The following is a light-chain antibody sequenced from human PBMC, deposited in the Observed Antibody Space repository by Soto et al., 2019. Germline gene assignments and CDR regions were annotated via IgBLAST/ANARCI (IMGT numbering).Light chain of an antibody. CDR3: AAWDDSLNGAV. J-gene: IGLJ7*01. CDR2: EVT. V-gene: IGLV2-8*01. Sequence: QSALTQPPSASGSPGQSVTISCTGTSSDVGAYNYVSWYQQHPGKAPKLIIYEVTERPSGVPDRFSGSKSGNTASLTVSGLQAEYEADFYCAAWDDSLNGAVFGGGTQLTVL. CDR1: SSDVGAYNY.